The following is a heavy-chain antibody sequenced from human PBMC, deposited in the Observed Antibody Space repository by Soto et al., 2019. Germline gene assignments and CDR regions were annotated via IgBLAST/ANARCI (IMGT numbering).Heavy chain of an antibody. CDR1: GFTFSSYG. Sequence: QVQLVESGGGVVQPGRSLRLSCAASGFTFSSYGMHWVRQAPGKGLEWVAVISYDGSNKYYADSVKGRFTISRDNSKNTLYLQMTSLRAEDTAVYYGAKDRAARYYYYGMDVWGQGTTVTVSS. V-gene: IGHV3-30*18. D-gene: IGHD6-6*01. CDR3: AKDRAARYYYYGMDV. J-gene: IGHJ6*02. CDR2: ISYDGSNK.